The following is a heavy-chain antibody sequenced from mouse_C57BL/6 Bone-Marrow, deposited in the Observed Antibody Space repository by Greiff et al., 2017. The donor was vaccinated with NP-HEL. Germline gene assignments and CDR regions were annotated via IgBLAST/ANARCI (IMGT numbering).Heavy chain of an antibody. Sequence: VQLKQSGPELVKPGASVKMSCKASGYTFTDYNMHWVKQSHGKSLEWIGYINPNNGGTSYNQKFKGKATLTVNKSSSTAYMELRSLTSEDSAVYYCASAYYSNYRSFFDYWGQGTTLTVSS. CDR3: ASAYYSNYRSFFDY. D-gene: IGHD2-5*01. V-gene: IGHV1-22*01. CDR2: INPNNGGT. J-gene: IGHJ2*01. CDR1: GYTFTDYN.